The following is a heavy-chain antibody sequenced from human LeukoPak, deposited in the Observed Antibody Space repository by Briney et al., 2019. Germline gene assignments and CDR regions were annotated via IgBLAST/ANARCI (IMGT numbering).Heavy chain of an antibody. V-gene: IGHV5-51*01. CDR3: ARLLPEVVPAAGAFDI. CDR2: IYPGDSDT. J-gene: IGHJ3*02. D-gene: IGHD2-2*01. CDR1: GYSFTSYW. Sequence: GESLKISCKGSGYSFTSYWIGWVRQMPGKGLEWMGIIYPGDSDTRYSPSFQGQVTISADKSISTAYLQWSSLKASDTAMYYCARLLPEVVPAAGAFDIWGQGTMVTVSS.